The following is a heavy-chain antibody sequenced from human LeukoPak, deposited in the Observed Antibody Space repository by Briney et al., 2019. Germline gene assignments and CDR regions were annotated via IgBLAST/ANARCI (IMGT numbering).Heavy chain of an antibody. Sequence: GGSLRLSCAASGFIFSDYTMNWVRQAPGKGLEWLSYISSGTISYADSVKGRFTISRDNAKNSLYLQMNSLRAEDTAVYYCAKDSVAGINYWGQGTLVTVSS. J-gene: IGHJ4*02. CDR3: AKDSVAGINY. CDR2: ISSGTI. D-gene: IGHD6-19*01. CDR1: GFIFSDYT. V-gene: IGHV3-48*01.